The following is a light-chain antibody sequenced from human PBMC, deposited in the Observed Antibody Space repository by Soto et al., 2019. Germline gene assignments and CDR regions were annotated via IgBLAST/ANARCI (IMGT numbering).Light chain of an antibody. CDR3: SSYSDSDTKV. CDR1: SSDVGGYNY. Sequence: QSALTQPASVSGSPGQSITISCTGTSSDVGGYNYVSWYQLHPGKAPKLMIYEVSNRPSGISNRFSASKSGNTASLTISGLQAEDEADYYCSSYSDSDTKVFGTGTKVTVL. J-gene: IGLJ1*01. V-gene: IGLV2-14*01. CDR2: EVS.